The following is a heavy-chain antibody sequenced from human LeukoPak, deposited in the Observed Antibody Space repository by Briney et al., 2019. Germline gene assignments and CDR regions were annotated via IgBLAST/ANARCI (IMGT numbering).Heavy chain of an antibody. D-gene: IGHD5-24*01. CDR3: ARDQDGYNYDY. Sequence: ASMKVSCKASGYTFTSYYMHWVRQAPGQGLEWMGIINPSGGSTSYAQKFQGRVTMTRDMSTSTVYMELSSLRSEDTAVYYCARDQDGYNYDYWGQGTLVTVSS. CDR1: GYTFTSYY. J-gene: IGHJ4*02. CDR2: INPSGGST. V-gene: IGHV1-46*01.